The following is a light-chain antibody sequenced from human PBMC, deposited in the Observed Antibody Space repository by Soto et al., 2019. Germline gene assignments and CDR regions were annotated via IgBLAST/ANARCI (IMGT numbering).Light chain of an antibody. CDR2: NDD. V-gene: IGLV3-21*02. Sequence: SSELTQAPSVSVALGQTARLTCGGTNIGRKTVHWYHQMPGQAPVMVVYNDDVRPSGIPDRFSGSNSGNTATLTINSVAAGDEADYFCQVWDYDTDHWVFGGGTKLTVL. J-gene: IGLJ3*02. CDR1: NIGRKT. CDR3: QVWDYDTDHWV.